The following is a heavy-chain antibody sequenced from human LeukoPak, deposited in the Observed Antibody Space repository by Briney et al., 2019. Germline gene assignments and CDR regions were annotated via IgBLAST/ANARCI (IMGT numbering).Heavy chain of an antibody. Sequence: SETLSLTCTVSGYAIISGGFSWNWIRQPPGKGLEWIGCIYDRGPAHYNPSLKSRFTISVDRPRNQFFLNVTSLTAADTAVYYCARSRQASGLFSSWGQGTLVVVSS. D-gene: IGHD3-10*01. CDR3: ARSRQASGLFSS. J-gene: IGHJ5*02. CDR1: GYAIISGGFS. CDR2: IYDRGPA. V-gene: IGHV4-30-2*01.